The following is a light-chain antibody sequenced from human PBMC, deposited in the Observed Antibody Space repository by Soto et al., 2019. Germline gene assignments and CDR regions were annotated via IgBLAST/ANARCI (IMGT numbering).Light chain of an antibody. V-gene: IGKV1-5*02. CDR3: QQYNSYPLT. Sequence: DIQMTQSPSTLSASVGDTVTIICRASQTISGWLAWYQQRPGKAPNLLIFDASTLESGVPSRFSGSGSGTTFTLTISSLQSDDFATYYCQQYNSYPLTFGGGTKVDIK. CDR2: DAS. CDR1: QTISGW. J-gene: IGKJ4*01.